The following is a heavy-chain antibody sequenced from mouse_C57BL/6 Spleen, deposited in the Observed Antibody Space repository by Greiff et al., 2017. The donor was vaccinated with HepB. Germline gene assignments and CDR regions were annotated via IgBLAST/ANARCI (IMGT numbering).Heavy chain of an antibody. D-gene: IGHD4-1*01. CDR1: GFTFSDYY. CDR3: ASGLTGPFAY. V-gene: IGHV5-12*01. CDR2: ISNGGGST. Sequence: EVKLVESGGGLVQPGGSLKLSCAASGFTFSDYYMYWVRQTPEKRLEWVAYISNGGGSTYYPDTVKGRFTISRDNAKNTLYLQMSRLKSEDTAMYYCASGLTGPFAYWGQGTLVTVSA. J-gene: IGHJ3*01.